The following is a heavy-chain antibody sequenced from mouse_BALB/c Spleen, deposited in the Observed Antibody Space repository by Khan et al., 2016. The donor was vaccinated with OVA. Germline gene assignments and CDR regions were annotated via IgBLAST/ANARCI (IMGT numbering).Heavy chain of an antibody. CDR1: GYTFTSHT. Sequence: QVQLQQSGAELARPGASVKMSCKASGYTFTSHTMHWVKQRPGQGLEWIGYINPRSGYTNYNQKFNDKATLTADKSSSTAYMQLSSLTSEDSAVYYCVRRTTEYAMDYWGQGTSVTVSS. J-gene: IGHJ4*01. V-gene: IGHV1-4*01. CDR2: INPRSGYT. D-gene: IGHD2-14*01. CDR3: VRRTTEYAMDY.